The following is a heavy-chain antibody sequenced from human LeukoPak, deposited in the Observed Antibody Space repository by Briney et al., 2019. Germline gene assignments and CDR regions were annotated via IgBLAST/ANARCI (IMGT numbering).Heavy chain of an antibody. D-gene: IGHD6-6*01. Sequence: GGSLRRSCAASGFTFSSYSMNWVRQAPGKGLEWVSSISSSSSYIYYADSVKGRFTISRDNAKNSLYLQMNSLRAEDTAVYYCARDGEQLVRFDYWGQGTLVTVSS. CDR1: GFTFSSYS. CDR2: ISSSSSYI. V-gene: IGHV3-21*01. CDR3: ARDGEQLVRFDY. J-gene: IGHJ4*02.